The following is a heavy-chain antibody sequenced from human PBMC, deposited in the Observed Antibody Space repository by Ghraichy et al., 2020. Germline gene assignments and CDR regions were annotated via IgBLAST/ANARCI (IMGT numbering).Heavy chain of an antibody. CDR3: AILRDDYGDYYFDY. CDR1: GGTFSSYA. V-gene: IGHV1-69*13. J-gene: IGHJ4*02. CDR2: IIPIFGTA. D-gene: IGHD4-17*01. Sequence: SVKVSCKASGGTFSSYAISWVRQAPGQGLEWMGGIIPIFGTANYAQKFQGRVTITADESTSTAYMELSSLRSEDTAVYYCAILRDDYGDYYFDYWGQGTLVTVSS.